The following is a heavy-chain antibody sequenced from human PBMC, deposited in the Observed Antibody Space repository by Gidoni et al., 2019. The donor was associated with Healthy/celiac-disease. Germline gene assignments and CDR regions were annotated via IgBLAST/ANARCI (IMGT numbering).Heavy chain of an antibody. Sequence: EVQLVESGGGLVQPGGSLRLSCAASGFTFSSYSMNWVRQAPGQGREWFSYISSSSSTIYYADSVKGRFTISRDNAKNSLYLQMNSLRDEDTAVYYCARDPYYDREIGLFDIWGQGTMVTVSS. CDR2: ISSSSSTI. J-gene: IGHJ3*02. CDR1: GFTFSSYS. D-gene: IGHD3-22*01. V-gene: IGHV3-48*02. CDR3: ARDPYYDREIGLFDI.